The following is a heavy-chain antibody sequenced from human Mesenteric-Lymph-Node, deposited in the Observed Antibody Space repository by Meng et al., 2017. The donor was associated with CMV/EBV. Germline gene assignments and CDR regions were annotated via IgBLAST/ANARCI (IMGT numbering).Heavy chain of an antibody. Sequence: ASVKVSCKASGDTFTGYYVHWVRQAPGQGLEWMGIINPSGGTTTYAQKFQGRVTMTRNTSTSTAYMELSNLRSEDTAVYYCARSDPAEAFDIWGQGTMVTVSS. CDR1: GDTFTGYY. J-gene: IGHJ3*02. V-gene: IGHV1-46*01. CDR3: ARSDPAEAFDI. CDR2: INPSGGTT.